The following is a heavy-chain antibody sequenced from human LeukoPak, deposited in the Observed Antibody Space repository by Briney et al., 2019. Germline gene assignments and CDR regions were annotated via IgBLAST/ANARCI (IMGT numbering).Heavy chain of an antibody. CDR1: GYTFTSYG. V-gene: IGHV1-18*01. J-gene: IGHJ3*02. D-gene: IGHD6-19*01. CDR2: ISAYNGNT. CDR3: ATEWLAVAGTWSGFRAFDI. Sequence: ASVKVSCKASGYTFTSYGISWVRQAPGQGLEWMGWISAYNGNTNYAQKLQGRVTMTTDTSTSTAYMELRSLRSDDTAVYYCATEWLAVAGTWSGFRAFDIWGQGTMVTVSS.